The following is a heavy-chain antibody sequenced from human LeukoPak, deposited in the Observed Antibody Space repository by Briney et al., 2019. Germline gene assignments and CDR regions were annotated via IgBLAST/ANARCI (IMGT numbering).Heavy chain of an antibody. Sequence: PSETLSLTCTVSGDSIRSTSYYWSWFRQPPGKGLEWIGYIYYSGSTKYNPSLKSRVTISVDTSKNQFSLKLSSVTAADTAVYYCAREGPSSSGSYLNCFDPWGQGTLVTVSS. CDR2: IYYSGST. D-gene: IGHD1-26*01. J-gene: IGHJ5*02. CDR1: GDSIRSTSYY. V-gene: IGHV4-61*01. CDR3: AREGPSSSGSYLNCFDP.